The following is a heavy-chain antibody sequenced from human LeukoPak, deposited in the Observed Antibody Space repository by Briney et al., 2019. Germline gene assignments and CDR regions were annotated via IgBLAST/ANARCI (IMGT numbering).Heavy chain of an antibody. CDR3: ARGPYYYDSSGYYYKTHAPFDC. Sequence: SETLSLTCTVSGGSISSYYWSWIRQLPGKGLEWIGYIFFSGSTNYNPSLKSRVTISVDTSKNQFSLKLSSVTAADTAVYYCARGPYYYDSSGYYYKTHAPFDCWGQGTLVTVSS. V-gene: IGHV4-4*08. CDR1: GGSISSYY. D-gene: IGHD3-22*01. CDR2: IFFSGST. J-gene: IGHJ4*02.